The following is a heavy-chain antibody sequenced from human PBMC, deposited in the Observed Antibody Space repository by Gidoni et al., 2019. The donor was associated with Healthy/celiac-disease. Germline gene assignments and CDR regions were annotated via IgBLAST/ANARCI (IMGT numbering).Heavy chain of an antibody. CDR1: GGSVSSGSYY. V-gene: IGHV4-61*01. CDR3: ARTIVVVPAAIHGYYGMDV. Sequence: QVQLQESGPGLVKPSETLSLTCTVSGGSVSSGSYYWGWIRQPPGKGLEWIGYIYYSGSTNYNPSLKSRVTISVDTSKNQFSLKLSSVTAADTAVYYCARTIVVVPAAIHGYYGMDVWGQGTTVTVSS. CDR2: IYYSGST. D-gene: IGHD2-2*02. J-gene: IGHJ6*02.